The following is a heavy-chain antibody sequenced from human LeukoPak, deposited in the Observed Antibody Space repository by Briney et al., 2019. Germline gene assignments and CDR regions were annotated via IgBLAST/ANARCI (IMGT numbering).Heavy chain of an antibody. Sequence: GGSLRLSCAASGFTFSSYSMNWVRQAPGNGLEWVSSISSSSSYIYYADSVKGRFTISRDNAKNSLYLQMNSLRAEDTAVYYCAREGTPYCSDPWGQGTLVTVSS. V-gene: IGHV3-21*01. J-gene: IGHJ5*02. CDR3: AREGTPYCSDP. CDR1: GFTFSSYS. D-gene: IGHD3-10*01. CDR2: ISSSSSYI.